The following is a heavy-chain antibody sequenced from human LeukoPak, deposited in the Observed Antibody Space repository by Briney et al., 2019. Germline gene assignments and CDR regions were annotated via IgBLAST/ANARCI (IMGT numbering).Heavy chain of an antibody. D-gene: IGHD6-13*01. CDR1: GYIFTSYG. CDR3: ARGGAAAGTLNWFDP. CDR2: ISAYNGNT. J-gene: IGHJ5*02. V-gene: IGHV1-18*01. Sequence: ASVKVSCKASGYIFTSYGISWVRQVPGQGLEWMGWISAYNGNTNYAQKLQGRVTMTTDTSTNTAYMELRSLRSDDTAVYYCARGGAAAGTLNWFDPWGQGTLVTVSS.